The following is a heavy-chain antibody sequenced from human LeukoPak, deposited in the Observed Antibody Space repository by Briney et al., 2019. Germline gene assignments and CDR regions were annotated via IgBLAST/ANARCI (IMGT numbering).Heavy chain of an antibody. J-gene: IGHJ5*02. CDR2: IDYSGST. D-gene: IGHD2-15*01. CDR1: GGSISSYY. V-gene: IGHV4-59*01. Sequence: SETLSLTCTVSGGSISSYYWSWIRQPPGKGLEWIGYIDYSGSTNYNPSLKSRVTISVDTSKNQFSLKLSSVTAADTAVYYCARRVTRYCSGGSCYSEPNWFDPWGQGTLVTVSS. CDR3: ARRVTRYCSGGSCYSEPNWFDP.